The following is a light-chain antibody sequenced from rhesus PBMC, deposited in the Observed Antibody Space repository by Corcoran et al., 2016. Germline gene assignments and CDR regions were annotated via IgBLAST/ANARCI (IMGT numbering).Light chain of an antibody. CDR2: YND. Sequence: QSVLTQPPSASEAAGKSVTISCSGGNSNIGTNSVSWYQQLPETTPKLLIYYNDRRASGVSYRCSGSRSGTSASLAISGLQTEDEGDDYCASWDNSLSGAIFGSGTRLTVL. CDR3: ASWDNSLSGAI. CDR1: NSNIGTNS. V-gene: IGLV1-60*01. J-gene: IGLJ1*01.